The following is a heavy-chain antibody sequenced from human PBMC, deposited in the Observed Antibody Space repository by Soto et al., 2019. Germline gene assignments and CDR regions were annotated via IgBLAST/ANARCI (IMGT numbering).Heavy chain of an antibody. D-gene: IGHD2-2*01. Sequence: GGSLRLSCAASGVTFSSYSMNWVRQAPGKGLEWVSSISSSSSYIYYADSVKGRFTISGDNAKNSLYLQMNSLRAEDTAVYYCAREGLVVPAAIGYYYYYYMDVWGKGTTVTVSS. CDR2: ISSSSSYI. CDR1: GVTFSSYS. J-gene: IGHJ6*03. CDR3: AREGLVVPAAIGYYYYYYMDV. V-gene: IGHV3-21*01.